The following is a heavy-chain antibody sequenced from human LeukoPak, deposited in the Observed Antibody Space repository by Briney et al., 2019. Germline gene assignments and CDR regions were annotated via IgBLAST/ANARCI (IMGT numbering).Heavy chain of an antibody. CDR2: ISSSGNTI. D-gene: IGHD3-22*01. CDR1: GFTFSDYY. Sequence: GGSLRLSCAASGFTFSDYYMSWMRQAPGKGLEWVSYISSSGNTIYYADSVKGRFTISRDNAKNSLYLQMNSLRAEDTAVYYCARDYAEYTYYYDSSGQGFDYWGQGTLVTVSS. J-gene: IGHJ4*02. V-gene: IGHV3-11*01. CDR3: ARDYAEYTYYYDSSGQGFDY.